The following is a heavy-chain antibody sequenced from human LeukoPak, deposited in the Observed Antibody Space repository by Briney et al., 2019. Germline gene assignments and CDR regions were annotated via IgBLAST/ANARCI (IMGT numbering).Heavy chain of an antibody. J-gene: IGHJ5*02. Sequence: ASVKVSCKASGGTCSSYAISWVRQAPGQGLEWMGGIIPIFGTANYAQKFQGRVTITADESTSTAYMELSSLRSEDTAVYYCARDQGYDSSGYYYGVGWFDPWGQGTLVTVSS. CDR3: ARDQGYDSSGYYYGVGWFDP. CDR1: GGTCSSYA. V-gene: IGHV1-69*13. D-gene: IGHD3-22*01. CDR2: IIPIFGTA.